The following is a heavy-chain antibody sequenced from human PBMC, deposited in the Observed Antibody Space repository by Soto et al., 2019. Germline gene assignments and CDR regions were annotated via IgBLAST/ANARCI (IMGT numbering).Heavy chain of an antibody. D-gene: IGHD6-19*01. Sequence: GGSLRLSCAASGFTFSDYYMSWIRQAPGKGLEWVAYISSSGSTKYYADSVKGRFTISRDNAKNSLYLPMNSLRAEDTAVYYSARAPFIESGWYSSLYSWGQGTLVTVSS. J-gene: IGHJ4*02. CDR2: ISSSGSTK. CDR1: GFTFSDYY. CDR3: ARAPFIESGWYSSLYS. V-gene: IGHV3-11*04.